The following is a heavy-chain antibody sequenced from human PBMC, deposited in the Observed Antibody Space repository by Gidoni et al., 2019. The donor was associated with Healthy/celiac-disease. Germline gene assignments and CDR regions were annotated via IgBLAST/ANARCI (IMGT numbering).Heavy chain of an antibody. D-gene: IGHD3-10*01. CDR2: IYHSGRT. V-gene: IGHV4-38-2*02. CDR1: GYSISSGYY. Sequence: QVQLQESGPGLVKPSETLSLTCTVSGYSISSGYYWGWIRQPPGKGLEWIGSIYHSGRTYYNPSLKSRVTISVDTSKNQFSLKLSSVTAADTAVYYCARCLLGNNWFDPWGQGTLVTVSS. J-gene: IGHJ5*02. CDR3: ARCLLGNNWFDP.